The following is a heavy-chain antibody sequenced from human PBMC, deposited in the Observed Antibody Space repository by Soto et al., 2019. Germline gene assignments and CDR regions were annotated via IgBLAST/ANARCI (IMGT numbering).Heavy chain of an antibody. Sequence: GGSLRLSCAASGFTFSSYSMNWVRQAPGKGLEWVSSISSSSSYIYYADSVKGRFTISRDNAKNSLYLQMNSLRAEDTAVYYCASSAGWLSQNGMDVWGQGTTVTVS. J-gene: IGHJ6*02. CDR3: ASSAGWLSQNGMDV. CDR2: ISSSSSYI. D-gene: IGHD3-22*01. V-gene: IGHV3-21*01. CDR1: GFTFSSYS.